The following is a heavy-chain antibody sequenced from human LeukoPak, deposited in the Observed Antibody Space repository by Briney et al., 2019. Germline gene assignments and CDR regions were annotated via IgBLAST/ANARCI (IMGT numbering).Heavy chain of an antibody. CDR2: IDTSTTYM. D-gene: IGHD7-27*01. CDR3: AREAGTGERWYFDL. CDR1: GFTFSNFA. Sequence: GGSLRLSCATSGFTFSNFAMNWVRQAPGKGLEWVSSIDTSTTYMTYADSVKGRFTISRDNARNSLYLQMNSLRAEDTAVYYCAREAGTGERWYFDLWGRGTLVTVSS. V-gene: IGHV3-21*01. J-gene: IGHJ2*01.